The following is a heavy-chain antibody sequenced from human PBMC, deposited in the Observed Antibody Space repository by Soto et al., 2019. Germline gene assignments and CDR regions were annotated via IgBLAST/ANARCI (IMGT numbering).Heavy chain of an antibody. J-gene: IGHJ4*02. Sequence: GGSLRLSCAASGFTFSSYSMNWVRQAPGKGLEWVSSISSSSSYIYYADSVKGRFTISRDNAKNSLYLQMNSLRAEDTAVYYCARDLSTTIAAAGTVRYFDYWGQGTLVTVSS. CDR1: GFTFSSYS. CDR2: ISSSSSYI. V-gene: IGHV3-21*01. D-gene: IGHD6-13*01. CDR3: ARDLSTTIAAAGTVRYFDY.